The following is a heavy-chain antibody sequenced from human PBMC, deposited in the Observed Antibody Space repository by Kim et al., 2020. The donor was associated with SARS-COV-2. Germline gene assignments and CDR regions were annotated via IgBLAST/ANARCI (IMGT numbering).Heavy chain of an antibody. Sequence: GGSLRLSCAASGFTFSAYAMSWVRQAPGKGLEWVSGISGSEGLRYYGDSVKGRFIISRDNSKNTLHLQMNSLRAEDTAVYYCAKHFGSSGSEFQHWGQGT. CDR2: ISGSEGLR. J-gene: IGHJ1*01. V-gene: IGHV3-23*01. CDR1: GFTFSAYA. D-gene: IGHD3-22*01. CDR3: AKHFGSSGSEFQH.